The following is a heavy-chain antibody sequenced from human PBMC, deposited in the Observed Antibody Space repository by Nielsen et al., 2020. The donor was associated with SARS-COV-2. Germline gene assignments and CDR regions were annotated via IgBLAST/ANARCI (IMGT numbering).Heavy chain of an antibody. Sequence: ASATLFCTTSAYTFTSYSLHWARHAPGQRLDWMGRLNGDNTNRKYSEKFQGRATITTDISASTAYMELSGLRSEDTAIYYCARDQTTVTGAEYYPHWGQGTFVSVSS. D-gene: IGHD4-17*01. CDR2: LNGDNTNR. CDR1: AYTFTSYS. CDR3: ARDQTTVTGAEYYPH. V-gene: IGHV1-3*01. J-gene: IGHJ1*01.